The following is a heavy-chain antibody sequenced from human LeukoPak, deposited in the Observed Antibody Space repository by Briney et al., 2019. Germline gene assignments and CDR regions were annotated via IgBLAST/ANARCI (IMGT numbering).Heavy chain of an antibody. Sequence: ASVKVSCKASGYAFTSYGISWVRQAPGQGLEWMGWISAYNGNTNYAQKLQGRVTMTTDTSTSTAYMELRSLRSDDTAVYYCAREGISYYYDSSGYPNYYYYYMDVWGKGTTVTISS. CDR3: AREGISYYYDSSGYPNYYYYYMDV. CDR2: ISAYNGNT. CDR1: GYAFTSYG. D-gene: IGHD3-22*01. J-gene: IGHJ6*03. V-gene: IGHV1-18*01.